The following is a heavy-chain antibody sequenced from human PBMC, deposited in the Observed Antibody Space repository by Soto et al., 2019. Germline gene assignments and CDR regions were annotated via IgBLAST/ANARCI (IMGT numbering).Heavy chain of an antibody. J-gene: IGHJ6*03. CDR3: AKDLGGRYSSGWYYMDV. Sequence: QVQLVESGGGVVQPGRSLRLSCAASGFTFSSYGMHWVRQAPGKGLEWVAVISYDGSNKYYADSVKGRFTISRDNSKNTLYLQMNSLRDEDTAVYYCAKDLGGRYSSGWYYMDVWGKGTTVTVSS. V-gene: IGHV3-30*18. CDR1: GFTFSSYG. D-gene: IGHD6-19*01. CDR2: ISYDGSNK.